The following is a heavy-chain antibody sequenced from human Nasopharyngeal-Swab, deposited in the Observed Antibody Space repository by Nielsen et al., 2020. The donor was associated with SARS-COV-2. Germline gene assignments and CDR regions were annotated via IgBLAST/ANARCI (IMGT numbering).Heavy chain of an antibody. V-gene: IGHV3-7*03. Sequence: GESLKISCAASGFTFSSYWMSWVRQALGKGLEWVANIKQDGSEKYYVDSVKGRFTISRDNAKNSLYLQMNSLRAEDTAVYYCARDKGIDFWSGLGVSGMDVWGQGTTVTVSS. D-gene: IGHD3-3*01. CDR2: IKQDGSEK. CDR1: GFTFSSYW. CDR3: ARDKGIDFWSGLGVSGMDV. J-gene: IGHJ6*02.